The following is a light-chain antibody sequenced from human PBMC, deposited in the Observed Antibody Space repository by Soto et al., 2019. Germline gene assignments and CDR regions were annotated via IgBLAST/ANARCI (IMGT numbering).Light chain of an antibody. J-gene: IGKJ4*01. CDR2: AAS. CDR1: QSISSY. CDR3: QQSYSTPLT. V-gene: IGKV1-39*01. Sequence: DLQMTQSPSSLSASVGDRVTITCRASQSISSYLNWYQQNPGKAPKLLIYAASSLQSGVPSRFSGSGSGTDFTLTISSLQPEDFATYYCQQSYSTPLTFGGGTKVDIK.